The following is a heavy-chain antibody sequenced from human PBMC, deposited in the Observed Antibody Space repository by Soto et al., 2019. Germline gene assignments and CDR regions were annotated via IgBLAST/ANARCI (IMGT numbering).Heavy chain of an antibody. CDR1: GFACSSYA. J-gene: IGHJ4*02. CDR3: ARAPDYGEFLDY. V-gene: IGHV3-30-3*01. CDR2: ISSDGSKK. Sequence: QVQLVESGGGVVQPGGSLRLSCAASGFACSSYAMQWGREAPGRGLEWVAVISSDGSKKYYADSVKGRFTISRDNSKNTHYLQMNSLRAEDTAVYYRARAPDYGEFLDYWGRGNLVTASS. D-gene: IGHD4-17*01.